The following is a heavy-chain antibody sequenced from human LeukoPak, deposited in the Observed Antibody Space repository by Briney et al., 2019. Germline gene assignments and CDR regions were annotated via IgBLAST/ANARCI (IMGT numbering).Heavy chain of an antibody. D-gene: IGHD1-26*01. CDR2: IYYSGST. V-gene: IGHV4-39*07. CDR1: GGSISSNNYY. CDR3: ARDSGTYEGGY. Sequence: SETLSLTCAVSGGSISSNNYYWGWIRQPPGKGLEWIGSIYYSGSTYYNPSLKSRVTISVHTSKNQFSLKLNSVTAADTAVYYCARDSGTYEGGYWGQGTLVTVSS. J-gene: IGHJ4*02.